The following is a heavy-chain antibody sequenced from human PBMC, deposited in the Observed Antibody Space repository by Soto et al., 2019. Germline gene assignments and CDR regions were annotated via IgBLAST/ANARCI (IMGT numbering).Heavy chain of an antibody. CDR1: GYTFTGYY. Sequence: ASVKVSCKASGYTFTGYYMHWVRQAPGQGLEWMGWINPNSGGTNYAQKFQGWVTMTRDTSISTAYMELSRLRSDDTAVYYCARVSGAGLGDWFDPWGQGTLVTVSS. V-gene: IGHV1-2*04. D-gene: IGHD3-16*01. CDR2: INPNSGGT. J-gene: IGHJ5*02. CDR3: ARVSGAGLGDWFDP.